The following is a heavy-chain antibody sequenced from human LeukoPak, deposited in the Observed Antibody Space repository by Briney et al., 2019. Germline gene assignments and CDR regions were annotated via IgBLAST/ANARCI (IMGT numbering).Heavy chain of an antibody. V-gene: IGHV1-8*02. D-gene: IGHD4-17*01. J-gene: IGHJ4*02. Sequence: GASVKVSCKASGYTFTSYYMHWVRQAPGQGLEWLGWMNPNSGKKGYAQKFQGRVTMSMNTSTSTAYMELSSLTSEDTAMFYCARGVGPTVTHPGDYWGQGTLVTVSS. CDR3: ARGVGPTVTHPGDY. CDR1: GYTFTSYY. CDR2: MNPNSGKK.